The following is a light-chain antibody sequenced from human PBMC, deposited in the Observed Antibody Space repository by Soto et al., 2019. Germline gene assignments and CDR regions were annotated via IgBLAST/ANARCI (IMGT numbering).Light chain of an antibody. CDR3: QQYKSYSRT. CDR1: QSISSW. V-gene: IGKV1-5*03. CDR2: KAS. Sequence: IQMTQSPYTLSASVGHRVTITCRASQSISSWLAWYQQKPGKAPNLLIYKASSLESGVPSRFSGSGTGTEFTLTISSLQPEDFATYYCQQYKSYSRTFGQGTKV. J-gene: IGKJ1*01.